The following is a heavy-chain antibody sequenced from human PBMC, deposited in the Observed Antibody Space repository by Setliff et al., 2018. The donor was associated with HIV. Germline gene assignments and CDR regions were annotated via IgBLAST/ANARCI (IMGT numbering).Heavy chain of an antibody. D-gene: IGHD3-22*01. J-gene: IGHJ4*02. CDR2: IYPGDSDT. CDR3: ARSLCYYDSCGYYYNY. CDR1: GYSFTNYW. V-gene: IGHV5-51*01. Sequence: PGESLKISCKCSGYSFTNYWIGWVRQMPGKGLEWVGIIYPGDSDTGYSPSFQGQVTISVDKSINTAYLKWNSLKAPDTAMYYCARSLCYYDSCGYYYNYWGQGTLVTVSS.